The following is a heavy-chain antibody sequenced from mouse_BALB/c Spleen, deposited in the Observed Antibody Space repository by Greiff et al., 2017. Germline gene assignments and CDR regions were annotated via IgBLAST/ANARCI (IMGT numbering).Heavy chain of an antibody. D-gene: IGHD1-1*01. CDR1: GFTFSSFG. J-gene: IGHJ3*01. CDR2: ISSGSSTI. Sequence: DVMLVESGGGLVQPGGSRKLSCAASGFTFSSFGMHWVRQAPEKGLEWVAYISSGSSTIYYADTVKGRFTISRDNPKNTLFLQMTSLRSEDTAMYYCASYGSSWFAYWGQGTLVTVSA. V-gene: IGHV5-17*02. CDR3: ASYGSSWFAY.